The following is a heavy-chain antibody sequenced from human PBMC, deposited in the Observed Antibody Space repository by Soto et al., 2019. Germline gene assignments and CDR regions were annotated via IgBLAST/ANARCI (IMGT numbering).Heavy chain of an antibody. CDR2: ISSSGRTI. V-gene: IGHV3-48*03. Sequence: GGSLRLSCAASGFTFSSYEMNWVRQAPGKGLEWVSYISSSGRTIYYADSVKGRFTISRDNTKNSMYLQMNSLRAEDTAVYYCARGYYTSGNYSKSFDYWGQGTLVTVSS. D-gene: IGHD3-10*01. CDR1: GFTFSSYE. CDR3: ARGYYTSGNYSKSFDY. J-gene: IGHJ4*02.